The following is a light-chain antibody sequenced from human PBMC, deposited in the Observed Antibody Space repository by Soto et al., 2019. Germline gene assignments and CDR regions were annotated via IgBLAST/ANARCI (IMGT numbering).Light chain of an antibody. CDR3: QQYYSSPET. V-gene: IGKV4-1*01. Sequence: DIVMAQSPDSVAVSLGERATINCKSSQGVLLRSDNKNYLAWYQHRSGQPPKLLVYWASTRESGVPDRFSGSGSGTDFTLAISSLQAEDVAVYYCQQYYSSPETFGQGTKLEIK. J-gene: IGKJ2*01. CDR2: WAS. CDR1: QGVLLRSDNKNY.